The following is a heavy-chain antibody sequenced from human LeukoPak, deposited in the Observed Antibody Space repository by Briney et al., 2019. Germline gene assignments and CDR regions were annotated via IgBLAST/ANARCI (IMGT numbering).Heavy chain of an antibody. D-gene: IGHD6-19*01. CDR1: GFAFSTFA. V-gene: IGHV3-23*01. CDR2: INGGGNTT. J-gene: IGHJ6*03. Sequence: GGSLRLSCAASGFAFSTFAMGWVRQSPGKGLEWLSTINGGGNTTFYADSVKGRFTISRDNSKNTLYLHMGSLRPDDTAIYYCTKELHVAVAVADYYYFYMDVWGRGTAVTVSS. CDR3: TKELHVAVAVADYYYFYMDV.